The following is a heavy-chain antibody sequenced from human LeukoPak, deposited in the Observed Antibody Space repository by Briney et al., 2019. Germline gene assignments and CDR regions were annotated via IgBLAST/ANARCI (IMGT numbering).Heavy chain of an antibody. V-gene: IGHV4-39*02. D-gene: IGHD3-3*01. CDR1: GGSISSSSYY. Sequence: SETLSLTCTVSGGSISSSSYYWGWIRQPPGKALEWIGSIYYSGTTYYNPSLKSRVTISVDTSKNQFSLKLSSVTAADTAVYHCARDLRFLEWRLWGQGTLVTVSS. CDR2: IYYSGTT. CDR3: ARDLRFLEWRL. J-gene: IGHJ4*02.